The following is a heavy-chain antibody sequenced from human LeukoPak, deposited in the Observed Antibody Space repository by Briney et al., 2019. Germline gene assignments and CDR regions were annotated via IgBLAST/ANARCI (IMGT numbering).Heavy chain of an antibody. CDR1: GFTFSSYE. CDR3: LIAVAGTGSY. J-gene: IGHJ4*02. D-gene: IGHD6-19*01. V-gene: IGHV3-48*03. CDR2: ISSSSSTI. Sequence: GGSLRLSCAASGFTFSSYEMNWVRQAPGKGLEWVSYISSSSSTIYYADSVKGRFTISRDNAKNSLYLQMNSLRDEDTAVYYCLIAVAGTGSYWGQGTLVTVSS.